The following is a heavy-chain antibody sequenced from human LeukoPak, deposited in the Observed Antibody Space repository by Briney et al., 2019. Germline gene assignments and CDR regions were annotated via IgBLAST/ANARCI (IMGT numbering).Heavy chain of an antibody. CDR1: GFTFNFYT. D-gene: IGHD6-6*01. V-gene: IGHV3-21*01. J-gene: IGHJ4*02. CDR2: ISSSSNVI. CDR3: ARNYRSSSSHFDY. Sequence: GGSLRLSCAASGFTFNFYTMNWVRQAPGKGLEWVSSISSSSNVIYYADLVKGRFTISRDNAKNSLYQQMNNLTAVDTAVYYCARNYRSSSSHFDYWGQGSLVTVSS.